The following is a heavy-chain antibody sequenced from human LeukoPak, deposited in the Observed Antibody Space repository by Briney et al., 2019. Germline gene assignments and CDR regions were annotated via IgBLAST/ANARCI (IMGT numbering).Heavy chain of an antibody. CDR3: ARREGSGWYYFDY. CDR1: GFTFSNSW. Sequence: HPGGSLRLSCAASGFTFSNSWMHWVRQAPGKGLVWLSLINTDGSTTIYADSVKGRFTISRDNAKNTLYLQMNSLRPEDTAVYYCARREGSGWYYFDYWGQGTLVTVSS. D-gene: IGHD6-19*01. J-gene: IGHJ4*02. CDR2: INTDGSTT. V-gene: IGHV3-74*01.